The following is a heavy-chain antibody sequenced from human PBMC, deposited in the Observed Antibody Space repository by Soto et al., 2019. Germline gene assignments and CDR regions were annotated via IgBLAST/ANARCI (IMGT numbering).Heavy chain of an antibody. V-gene: IGHV4-4*07. D-gene: IGHD5-12*01. CDR3: AREGSYSAYNFAHGIQLWSFDF. Sequence: TSETLSLTCTVSGGSINTFYWSWVRQPAGKGLEWIGRIFSSGSTSFNPSLENRVAMSVDTSKNHFSLNLSSVTAADMAVYYCAREGSYSAYNFAHGIQLWSFDFWGQGALVTVSS. CDR1: GGSINTFY. J-gene: IGHJ4*02. CDR2: IFSSGST.